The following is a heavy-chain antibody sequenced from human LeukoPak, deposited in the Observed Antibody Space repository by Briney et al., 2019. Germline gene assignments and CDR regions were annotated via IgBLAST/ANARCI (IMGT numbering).Heavy chain of an antibody. Sequence: GASVKVSCKASGYTFTSYYMHWVRQAPGQGLEWMGWISAYNGNTNYAQKLQGRVTMTTDTSTSTAYMELRSLRSDDTAVYYCARVTAMVLADYWGQGTLVTVSS. CDR1: GYTFTSYY. J-gene: IGHJ4*02. CDR3: ARVTAMVLADY. D-gene: IGHD5-18*01. V-gene: IGHV1-18*04. CDR2: ISAYNGNT.